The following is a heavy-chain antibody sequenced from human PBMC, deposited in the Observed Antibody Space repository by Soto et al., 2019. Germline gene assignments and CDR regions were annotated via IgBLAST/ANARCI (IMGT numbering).Heavy chain of an antibody. CDR2: IYYSGAT. D-gene: IGHD5-12*01. Sequence: QLQLRESGPGLVQPSETLSLTCLVSGGSISSSTYYWGWIRQPPGKGLEWIGSIYYSGATYYNPSLRSRITISMERSKNHFSLKLTSVTAADTAIYYCAPVGIGTTTVDYWGQGTLVTVSS. V-gene: IGHV4-39*02. J-gene: IGHJ4*02. CDR3: APVGIGTTTVDY. CDR1: GGSISSSTYY.